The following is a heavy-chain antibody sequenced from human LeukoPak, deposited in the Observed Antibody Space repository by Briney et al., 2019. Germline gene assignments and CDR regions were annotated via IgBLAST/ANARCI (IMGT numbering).Heavy chain of an antibody. D-gene: IGHD3-3*01. CDR2: ISAYNRDT. V-gene: IGHV1-18*01. J-gene: IGHJ6*02. CDR3: ASAVVRFLAQDAMDV. Sequence: ASVKVSCKASGYTFSSYGISWVRQAPGQGLEWMGWISAYNRDTHYAQNLQGRVIMTTATSTSTAYMELRSLRSDDTAVYYCASAVVRFLAQDAMDVWGQGTPVTVSS. CDR1: GYTFSSYG.